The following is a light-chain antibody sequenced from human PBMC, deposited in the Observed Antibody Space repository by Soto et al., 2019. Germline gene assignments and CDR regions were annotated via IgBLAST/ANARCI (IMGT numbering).Light chain of an antibody. CDR1: QSVSSF. Sequence: EIVLTQSPATLSLSPGERATLSCTTSQSVSSFLAWYQQKPGQAPRLLIYDASNRATGIPARFSGSGSGTDFTLTISSLEPEDSAVYYCQDYGGSPLYTFGQGTKLEIK. V-gene: IGKV3-11*01. CDR2: DAS. CDR3: QDYGGSPLYT. J-gene: IGKJ2*01.